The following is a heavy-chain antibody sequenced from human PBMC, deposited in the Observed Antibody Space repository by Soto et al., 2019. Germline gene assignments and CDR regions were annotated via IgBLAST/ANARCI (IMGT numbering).Heavy chain of an antibody. CDR3: ARARGFRQPSYSWFDP. CDR1: GGSISNFY. J-gene: IGHJ5*02. V-gene: IGHV4-59*01. D-gene: IGHD2-2*01. Sequence: LRDSSETLFLTCTVSGGSISNFYWSWIRQPPGKGLEYIGFIYYSGSTNYNPSLKSRVTISVDTSKNQFSLNLSSVTAADTAMYYCARARGFRQPSYSWFDPWGQGILVTVSS. CDR2: IYYSGST.